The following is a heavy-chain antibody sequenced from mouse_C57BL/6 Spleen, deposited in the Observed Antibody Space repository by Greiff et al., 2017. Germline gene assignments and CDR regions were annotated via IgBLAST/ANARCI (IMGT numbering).Heavy chain of an antibody. Sequence: VQLQQPGAELVKPGASVKMSCKASGYTFTSYWITWVKQRPGQGLEWIGDIYPGSGSTNYNEKFKSKATLTVDTSSSTAYMQLSSLTSEDSAVYYCARSCANYSNPFDYWGQGTTLTVSS. CDR1: GYTFTSYW. CDR3: ARSCANYSNPFDY. D-gene: IGHD2-5*01. J-gene: IGHJ2*01. CDR2: IYPGSGST. V-gene: IGHV1-55*01.